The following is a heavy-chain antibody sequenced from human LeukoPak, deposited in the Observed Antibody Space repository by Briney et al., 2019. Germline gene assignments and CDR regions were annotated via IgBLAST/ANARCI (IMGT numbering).Heavy chain of an antibody. Sequence: SETLSLTCTVSGGSISSSSYYWGWIRQPPGKGLEWIGSIYYSGSTYYNPSLKSRVTISVDTSKNQFSLKLSSVTAADTAVYYCARQGYDILTGYYLSFDYWGQGTLGTVS. D-gene: IGHD3-9*01. CDR3: ARQGYDILTGYYLSFDY. CDR1: GGSISSSSYY. CDR2: IYYSGST. J-gene: IGHJ4*02. V-gene: IGHV4-39*01.